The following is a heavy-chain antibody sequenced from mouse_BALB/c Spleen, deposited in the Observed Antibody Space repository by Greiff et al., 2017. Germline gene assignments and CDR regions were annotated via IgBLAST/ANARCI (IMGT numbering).Heavy chain of an antibody. D-gene: IGHD1-1*01. CDR2: INPYNGAT. J-gene: IGHJ2*01. Sequence: EVKLVESGPELVKPGASVKISCKASGYSFTGYYMHWVKQSHVKSLEWIGRINPYNGATSYNQNFKDKASLTVDKSSSTAYMELHSLTSEDSAVYYCARGYYGSSSSFDYWGQGTTLTVSS. V-gene: IGHV1-31*01. CDR3: ARGYYGSSSSFDY. CDR1: GYSFTGYY.